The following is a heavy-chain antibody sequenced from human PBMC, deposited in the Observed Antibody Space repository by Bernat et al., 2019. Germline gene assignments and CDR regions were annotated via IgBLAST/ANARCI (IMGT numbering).Heavy chain of an antibody. J-gene: IGHJ4*02. CDR3: ARDESYGDYSFPFDY. CDR1: GFTFSSYW. Sequence: EVQLVESGGGLVQPGGSLRLSCAASGFTFSSYWMSWVRQAPGKGLEWVANIKQAGSEKYYVDSVKGRFTISRDNAKNSLYLQMNSLRAEDTAVYYCARDESYGDYSFPFDYWSQGTLVTVSA. CDR2: IKQAGSEK. V-gene: IGHV3-7*04. D-gene: IGHD4-17*01.